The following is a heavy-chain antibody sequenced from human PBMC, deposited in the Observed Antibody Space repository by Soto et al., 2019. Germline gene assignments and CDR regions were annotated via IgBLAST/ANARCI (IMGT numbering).Heavy chain of an antibody. D-gene: IGHD2-15*01. V-gene: IGHV3-7*01. CDR1: GFTFSSYW. J-gene: IGHJ4*02. Sequence: GGSLRLSCAASGFTFSSYWMSWVRQAPGKGLEWVANIKQDGSEKYYVDSVKGRFTISRDNAKNSLYLQMNSLRAEDTAVYYCARDGGTGYCSGGSCYYIPQYFDYWGQGTLVTVSS. CDR3: ARDGGTGYCSGGSCYYIPQYFDY. CDR2: IKQDGSEK.